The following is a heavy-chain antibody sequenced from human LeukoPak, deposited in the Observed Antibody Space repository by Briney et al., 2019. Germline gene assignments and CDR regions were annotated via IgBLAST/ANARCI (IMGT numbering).Heavy chain of an antibody. V-gene: IGHV3-20*01. J-gene: IGHJ4*02. CDR1: GDTFDDEG. Sequence: GGSLRLSCAASGDTFDDEGMSRVRQAPGKGREEGTGSNGNGGSTGYADSVKGRFTISRDNAKISLYLQMNSLSAEDTALYHCARDREIYDYVWGSYRRGYFDYWGQGTLVTVSS. CDR3: ARDREIYDYVWGSYRRGYFDY. D-gene: IGHD3-16*02. CDR2: SNGNGGST.